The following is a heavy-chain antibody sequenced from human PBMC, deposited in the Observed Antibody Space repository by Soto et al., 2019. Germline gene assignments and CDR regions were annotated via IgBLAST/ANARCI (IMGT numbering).Heavy chain of an antibody. CDR1: GYTFTSYA. CDR2: INAGNGNT. CDR3: AREKAGSGWYESAMSIDY. Sequence: QVQLVQSGAEVKKPGASVKVSCKASGYTFTSYAMHWVRQAPGQRLEWMGWINAGNGNTKYSQKFQGRVTITRDTSASTAYMELSSLRSEDTAVYYCAREKAGSGWYESAMSIDYWGQGTLVTVSS. J-gene: IGHJ4*02. D-gene: IGHD6-19*01. V-gene: IGHV1-3*01.